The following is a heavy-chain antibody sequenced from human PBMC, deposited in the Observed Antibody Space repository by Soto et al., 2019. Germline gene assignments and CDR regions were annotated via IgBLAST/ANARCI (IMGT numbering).Heavy chain of an antibody. CDR3: ARGIRAWPTDS. J-gene: IGHJ4*02. D-gene: IGHD1-20*01. CDR1: GGSISSGDYY. Sequence: QVQLQESGPGLVKPSQTLSLTCTVSGGSISSGDYYWSWIRQPPGKGLEWIGYIYYSGSTYYNPSLKSRVTISVDTSTNQFSLKLSSETAADTAVYYCARGIRAWPTDSWGQGTLVNVSS. V-gene: IGHV4-30-4*01. CDR2: IYYSGST.